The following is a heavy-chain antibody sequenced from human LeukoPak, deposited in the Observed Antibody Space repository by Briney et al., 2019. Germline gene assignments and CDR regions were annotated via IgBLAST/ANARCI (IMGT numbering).Heavy chain of an antibody. J-gene: IGHJ4*02. V-gene: IGHV3-21*05. Sequence: GGSLRLSCAASGFTFSDYSMNWVRRAPGRGLEWISYIGLASGFVSYADSVKGRFSISSDTARNSVYLQMSSLRAEDTAVYYCARDHIWAFDSWGQGTLATVSS. CDR1: GFTFSDYS. CDR2: IGLASGFV. CDR3: ARDHIWAFDS. D-gene: IGHD2-21*01.